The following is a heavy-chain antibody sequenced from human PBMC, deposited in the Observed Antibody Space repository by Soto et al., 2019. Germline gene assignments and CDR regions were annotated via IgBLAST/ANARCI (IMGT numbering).Heavy chain of an antibody. Sequence: PSETLSLTCTVSGGSISSYYWSWIRQRPGKGLEWIGYIYYSGSTNYNPSLKSRVTISVDTSKNQFSLKLSSVTAADTAVYYCARIKGGIADLYYFDYWGQGTLVTVSS. V-gene: IGHV4-59*01. J-gene: IGHJ4*02. CDR1: GGSISSYY. D-gene: IGHD6-13*01. CDR2: IYYSGST. CDR3: ARIKGGIADLYYFDY.